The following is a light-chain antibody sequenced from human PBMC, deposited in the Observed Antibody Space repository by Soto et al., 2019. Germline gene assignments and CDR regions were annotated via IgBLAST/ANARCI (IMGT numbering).Light chain of an antibody. V-gene: IGLV2-23*01. J-gene: IGLJ3*02. CDR1: SSDVGNYNL. CDR2: EDT. CDR3: CSYATSSTLV. Sequence: QSVLTQPASVSGSPGQSITISCTGSSSDVGNYNLVSWYQQHPGKAPKLIIYEDTKRPSGVSNRFSGSKSGNTASLTISGLQAEDEGDYYCCSYATSSTLVFGGGTKLTVL.